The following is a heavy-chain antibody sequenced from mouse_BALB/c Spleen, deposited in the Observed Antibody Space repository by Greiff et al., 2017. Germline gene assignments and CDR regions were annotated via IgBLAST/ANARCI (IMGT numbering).Heavy chain of an antibody. V-gene: IGHV14-4*02. CDR1: GFNIKDYY. CDR2: IDPENGDT. Sequence: EVQLQQSGAELVRSGASVKLSCTASGFNIKDYYMHWVKQRPEQGLEWIGWIDPENGDTEYAPKFQGKATMTADASSNTAYLQLSSLTSEDTAVYYCNAGITKRFAYWSQGTLVTVSA. CDR3: NAGITKRFAY. J-gene: IGHJ3*01. D-gene: IGHD2-4*01.